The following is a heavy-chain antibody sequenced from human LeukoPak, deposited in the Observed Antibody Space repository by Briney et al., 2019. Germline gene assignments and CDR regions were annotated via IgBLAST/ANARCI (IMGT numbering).Heavy chain of an antibody. D-gene: IGHD6-19*01. CDR3: ARDRSIAVVYYFDY. CDR2: IWYDGSNK. CDR1: GFTLSSYG. J-gene: IGHJ4*02. V-gene: IGHV3-33*01. Sequence: GRSLRLSCAASGFTLSSYGMHWVRQAPGKGLEWVAVIWYDGSNKYYADSVKGRFTISRDNSKNTLYLQMNSLRAEDTAVYYCARDRSIAVVYYFDYWGQGTLVTVSS.